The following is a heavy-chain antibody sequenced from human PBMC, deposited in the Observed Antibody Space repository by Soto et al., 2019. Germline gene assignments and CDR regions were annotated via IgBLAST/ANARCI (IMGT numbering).Heavy chain of an antibody. Sequence: GGSLRLSCAASGFTVSSNYMSWVRQAPGKGLEWVAIISYDETYKYYADSVKGRFTISRDNSKNTLYLQMNSLRTEDTAVYYCARALDFWSAYFDYWGQGSLVTVSS. CDR1: GFTVSSNY. J-gene: IGHJ4*02. V-gene: IGHV3-30-3*01. D-gene: IGHD3-3*01. CDR2: ISYDETYK. CDR3: ARALDFWSAYFDY.